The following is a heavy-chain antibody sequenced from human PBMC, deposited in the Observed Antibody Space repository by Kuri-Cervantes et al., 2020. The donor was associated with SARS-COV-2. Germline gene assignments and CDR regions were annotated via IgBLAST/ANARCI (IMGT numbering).Heavy chain of an antibody. CDR3: ARRAYGEEVDYYYMDV. J-gene: IGHJ6*03. D-gene: IGHD4-17*01. Sequence: GESLKISCKGSGYSFTTYWIGWVRQMPGKGLEWMGIIYPGDSDTRYSPSFQGQVTISADKSINTAFLQWSSLKASDTAIYYCARRAYGEEVDYYYMDVWGKGTAVTSP. CDR1: GYSFTTYW. CDR2: IYPGDSDT. V-gene: IGHV5-51*01.